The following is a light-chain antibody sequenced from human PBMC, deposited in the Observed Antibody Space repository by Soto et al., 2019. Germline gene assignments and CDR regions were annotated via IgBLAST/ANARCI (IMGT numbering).Light chain of an antibody. V-gene: IGKV1-5*01. J-gene: IGKJ1*01. CDR1: QSIHSW. Sequence: DIQMTQSPSTLSASVGDRVTITCRASQSIHSWLAWYQHKPGKAPKLLIYDASSLEGGVPSRFSGSGPGTEFTLTISSLQPDDFATYYCQQYKSYRTFGQGTKVDIK. CDR2: DAS. CDR3: QQYKSYRT.